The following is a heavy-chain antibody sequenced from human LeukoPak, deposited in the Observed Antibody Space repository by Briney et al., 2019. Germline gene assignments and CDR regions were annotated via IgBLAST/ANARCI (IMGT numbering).Heavy chain of an antibody. V-gene: IGHV3-23*01. CDR2: ISGSGGST. Sequence: GGSLRLSCAASGFTFSSYAMSWVRQAPGKGLEWVSAISGSGGSTYYADSVKGRFTISRDNSKNTLYLQMNSLRAEDTAVYYCAKSGDYSSSWYYRPLDYYYYGVDVWGQGTTVTVSS. CDR3: AKSGDYSSSWYYRPLDYYYYGVDV. CDR1: GFTFSSYA. J-gene: IGHJ6*02. D-gene: IGHD6-13*01.